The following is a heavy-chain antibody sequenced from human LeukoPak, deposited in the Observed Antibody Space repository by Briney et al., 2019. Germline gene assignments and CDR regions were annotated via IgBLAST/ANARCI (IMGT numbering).Heavy chain of an antibody. CDR3: ARDPASSFDY. D-gene: IGHD2-15*01. CDR1: GFTFSSHG. J-gene: IGHJ4*02. V-gene: IGHV3-33*01. CDR2: IWYDGSKR. Sequence: GGSLRLSCAASGFTFSSHGMHWVRQAPGKGLEWVAVIWYDGSKRYCADSVKGRFTISRDDSKNTLYLQMNSLRDEDTAVYYCARDPASSFDYWGQGTLVTVSS.